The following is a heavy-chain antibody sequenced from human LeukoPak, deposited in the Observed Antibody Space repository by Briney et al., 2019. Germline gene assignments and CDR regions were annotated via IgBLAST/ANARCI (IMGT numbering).Heavy chain of an antibody. CDR2: ISGSDGST. V-gene: IGHV3-23*01. CDR1: GFTFSSYA. D-gene: IGHD2-21*02. CDR3: EKDLGGSGDYRPY. Sequence: GGSLRLSCAASGFTFSSYAMSWVRQAPGKGLEWVSAISGSDGSTYYADSVKGRFTISRDNSKHTLYLQMNSLSAEDTAVYYCEKDLGGSGDYRPYWGQGSVVTVSS. J-gene: IGHJ4*02.